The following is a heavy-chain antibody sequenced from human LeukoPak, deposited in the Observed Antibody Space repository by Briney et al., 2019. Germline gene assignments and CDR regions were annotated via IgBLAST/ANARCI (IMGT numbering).Heavy chain of an antibody. J-gene: IGHJ4*02. V-gene: IGHV4-39*01. CDR3: ARRDDSSGYHKIFDY. D-gene: IGHD3-22*01. CDR2: IHYSGST. Sequence: SETLSLTCTVSGGSISSSSYYWGWIRQPPGKGLEWMGSIHYSGSTYSNPSLKSRVTISVDTSQNQFYLKLSSLTAADTAVYYCARRDDSSGYHKIFDYWGPGTLVTVSS. CDR1: GGSISSSSYY.